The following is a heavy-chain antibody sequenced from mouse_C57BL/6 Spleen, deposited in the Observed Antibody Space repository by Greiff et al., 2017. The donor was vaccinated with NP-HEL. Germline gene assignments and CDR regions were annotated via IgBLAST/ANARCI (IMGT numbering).Heavy chain of an antibody. D-gene: IGHD1-1*01. J-gene: IGHJ1*03. V-gene: IGHV1-19*01. CDR3: ARGVITTVLRYFDV. CDR2: INPYNGGT. Sequence: EVQLQQSGPVLVKPGASVKMSCKASGYTFTDYYMNWVKQSHGKSLEWIGVINPYNGGTSYNQKFKGKATLTVDKSSSTAYMELNSLTSEDSAVYYCARGVITTVLRYFDVWGTGTTVTVSS. CDR1: GYTFTDYY.